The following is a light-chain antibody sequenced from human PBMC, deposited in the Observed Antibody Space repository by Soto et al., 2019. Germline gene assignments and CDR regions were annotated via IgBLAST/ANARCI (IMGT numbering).Light chain of an antibody. CDR1: QSLLHSNGYNY. CDR2: LGS. J-gene: IGKJ2*01. Sequence: DIVMTQSPLSLPVTPGEPASISCRSSQSLLHSNGYNYFDWYLQKPGQSPQLLIYLGSNRASGVPDRFSGSGSGTDFTLKISRVEAADVGVYYCMQALQTPPTFGQGTKLEIK. CDR3: MQALQTPPT. V-gene: IGKV2-28*01.